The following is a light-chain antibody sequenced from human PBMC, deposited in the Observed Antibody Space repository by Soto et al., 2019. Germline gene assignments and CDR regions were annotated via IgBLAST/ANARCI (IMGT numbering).Light chain of an antibody. CDR3: TSYTTSSTLV. J-gene: IGLJ2*01. CDR1: SSDIGTYNS. CDR2: DVT. Sequence: QSALTQPASVSGSPGQSITISCTGTSSDIGTYNSVSWYQQHAGKVPKLMIYDVTNRPSGVSDRFSGSKSGNTASLTISVLQAEDEADYYCTSYTTSSTLVFGGGTKVTVL. V-gene: IGLV2-14*01.